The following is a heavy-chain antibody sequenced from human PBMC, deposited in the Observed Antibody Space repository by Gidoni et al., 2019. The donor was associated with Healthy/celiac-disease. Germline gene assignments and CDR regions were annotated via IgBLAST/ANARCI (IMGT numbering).Heavy chain of an antibody. CDR1: GFTFSSYD. CDR2: IGTAGDT. CDR3: ARDQYIAAAGNYYYYGMDV. V-gene: IGHV3-13*01. D-gene: IGHD6-13*01. Sequence: EVQLVESGGGLVQPGGSLRLSCAASGFTFSSYDMHWVRQATGKGLEWVLAIGTAGDTYYPGSVKGRFTISRENAKNSLYLQMNSLRAGDTAVYYCARDQYIAAAGNYYYYGMDVWGQGTTVTVSS. J-gene: IGHJ6*02.